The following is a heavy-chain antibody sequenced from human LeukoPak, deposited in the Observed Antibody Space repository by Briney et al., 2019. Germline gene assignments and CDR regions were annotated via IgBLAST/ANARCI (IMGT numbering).Heavy chain of an antibody. D-gene: IGHD1-1*01. J-gene: IGHJ4*02. Sequence: SQTLSLTCTVSGGSISSGGYYWSWIRQHPGKGLEWIGSIYYSGSTNYNPSLQGRVTISLDTSRNQFSLKLSSVTAADTAVYYCASGDNDPLLDYWGQGTLVTVSS. CDR1: GGSISSGGYY. CDR2: IYYSGST. CDR3: ASGDNDPLLDY. V-gene: IGHV4-31*03.